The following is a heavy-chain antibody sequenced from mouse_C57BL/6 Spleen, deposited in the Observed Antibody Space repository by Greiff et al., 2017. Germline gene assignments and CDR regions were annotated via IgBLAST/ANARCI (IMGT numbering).Heavy chain of an antibody. V-gene: IGHV1-5*01. D-gene: IGHD2-3*01. Sequence: VQLQQSGTVLARPGASVKMSCNTSGYTFTSYWMHWVKQRPGQGLEWIGAIYPGNSDTSYNQKFKGKAKLTAVTSASTAYLELSSLTNEDSAVYYCTKGGIYDGYYKDAMDYWGQGTSVTVSS. CDR1: GYTFTSYW. CDR3: TKGGIYDGYYKDAMDY. CDR2: IYPGNSDT. J-gene: IGHJ4*01.